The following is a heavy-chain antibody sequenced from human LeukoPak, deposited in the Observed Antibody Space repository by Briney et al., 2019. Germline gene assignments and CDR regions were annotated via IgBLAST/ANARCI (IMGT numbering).Heavy chain of an antibody. CDR1: GGTFSSYA. Sequence: ASVKVSCKASGGTFSSYAISWVRQAPGQGLEWMGGIIPIFGTANYAQKFQGRVTITADESTSTAYMELSSLRSEDTAVYYCASSYYYDSSGLNPAEYFQHWGQGTLVTVSS. D-gene: IGHD3-22*01. CDR3: ASSYYYDSSGLNPAEYFQH. J-gene: IGHJ1*01. CDR2: IIPIFGTA. V-gene: IGHV1-69*13.